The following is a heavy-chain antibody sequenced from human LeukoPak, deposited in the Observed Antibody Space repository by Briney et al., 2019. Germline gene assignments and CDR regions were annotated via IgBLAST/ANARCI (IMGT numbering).Heavy chain of an antibody. J-gene: IGHJ5*02. CDR2: ISAYNGDT. V-gene: IGHV1-18*01. CDR1: GYTFTDYG. CDR3: ARDCSSGTCYFFP. D-gene: IGHD2-15*01. Sequence: GASVKVSCKASGYTFTDYGISWVRQAPGQGLEWMGWISAYNGDTNYAQKFQGGVTMTTDTSTSTAYMDLRSLRSDDTAVYYCARDCSSGTCYFFPCGQGTLVTVSS.